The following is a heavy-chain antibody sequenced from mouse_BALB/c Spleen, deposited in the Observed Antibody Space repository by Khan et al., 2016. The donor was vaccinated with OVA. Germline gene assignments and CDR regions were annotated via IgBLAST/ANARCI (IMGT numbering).Heavy chain of an antibody. CDR1: GYTFINYW. CDR3: ARRGLRWDFDY. V-gene: IGHV1-7*01. J-gene: IGHJ2*01. D-gene: IGHD1-1*01. Sequence: QAQLQQSGAELAKPGASVKMSCKASGYTFINYWILWVKQRPGQGLEWIGYINPSTGYTEYNQNFKDKATLTADKSSSTAYMQLSSLTSEDSAVYYCARRGLRWDFDYWGQGTTLTVSS. CDR2: INPSTGYT.